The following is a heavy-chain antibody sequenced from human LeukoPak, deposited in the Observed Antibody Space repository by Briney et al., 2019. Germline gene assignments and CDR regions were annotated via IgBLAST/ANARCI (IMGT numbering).Heavy chain of an antibody. V-gene: IGHV4-39*01. CDR2: IYYSGST. D-gene: IGHD4-11*01. Sequence: SETLSLTCTVSGGSISSSSYYWGWIRQPPGKGLEWIGSIYYSGSTYYNPSLKSRVTISVDTSKNQFSLKLSSVTAADTAVYYCARLQDFDYWGQGTLVTVSS. CDR1: GGSISSSSYY. CDR3: ARLQDFDY. J-gene: IGHJ4*02.